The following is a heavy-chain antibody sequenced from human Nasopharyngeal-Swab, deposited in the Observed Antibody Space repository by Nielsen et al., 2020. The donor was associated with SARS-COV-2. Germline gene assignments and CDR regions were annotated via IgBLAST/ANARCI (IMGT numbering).Heavy chain of an antibody. J-gene: IGHJ6*02. Sequence: VKVSCQASGYTFTSYYMHWVRQAPGQGLEWMGIINPSGGSTSYAQKFQGRVTMTRDTSTSTVYMELSSLRSEDTAVYYCARDLTVVEAYYYYYGMDVWGQGTTVTVSS. V-gene: IGHV1-46*01. D-gene: IGHD2-15*01. CDR2: INPSGGST. CDR3: ARDLTVVEAYYYYYGMDV. CDR1: GYTFTSYY.